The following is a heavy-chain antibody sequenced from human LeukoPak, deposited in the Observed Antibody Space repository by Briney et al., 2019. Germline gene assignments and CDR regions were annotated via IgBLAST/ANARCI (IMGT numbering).Heavy chain of an antibody. V-gene: IGHV3-23*01. D-gene: IGHD4-17*01. CDR3: AKKTSSDYYNY. J-gene: IGHJ4*02. CDR1: GFTFTDYW. CDR2: ISGSGGDT. Sequence: GGSLRLSCTTSGFTFTDYWMTWVRQAPGRGLEWVSAISGSGGDTYYADSVKGRFTISRDNSKNTLYLQMNSLRAEDTAVYYCAKKTSSDYYNYWGQGTLVTVSS.